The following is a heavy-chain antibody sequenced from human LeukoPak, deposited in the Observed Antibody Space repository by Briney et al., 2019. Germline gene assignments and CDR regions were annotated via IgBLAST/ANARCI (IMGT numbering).Heavy chain of an antibody. J-gene: IGHJ6*04. D-gene: IGHD6-13*01. CDR3: ARVPPQWYSSCWWGPKPNYYYGMDV. V-gene: IGHV3-11*06. CDR1: GFTFSDYY. CDR2: ISSSSSYT. Sequence: GGSLRLSCAASGFTFSDYYMSWIRQAPGKGLEWVSYISSSSSYTNYADSVKGRFTISRDNAKNSLYLQMNSLRAEDTAVYYCARVPPQWYSSCWWGPKPNYYYGMDVWGKGTTVTVSS.